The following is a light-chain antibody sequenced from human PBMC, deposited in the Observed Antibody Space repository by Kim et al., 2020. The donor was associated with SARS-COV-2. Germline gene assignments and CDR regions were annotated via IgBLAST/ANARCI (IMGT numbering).Light chain of an antibody. CDR1: QDVFNK. Sequence: EIVMTQSPATLSVSPGERVTLPCRASQDVFNKLAWYQQKPGQAPRLIICGASTRAAGIPARFSGSGSGTEFTLTISGLQSEDFAVYYCHHYKSWPLTFGGGTKVDIK. CDR2: GAS. CDR3: HHYKSWPLT. J-gene: IGKJ4*01. V-gene: IGKV3-15*01.